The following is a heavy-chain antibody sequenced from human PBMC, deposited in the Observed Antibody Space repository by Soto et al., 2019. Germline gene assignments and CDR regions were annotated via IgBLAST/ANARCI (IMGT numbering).Heavy chain of an antibody. V-gene: IGHV1-69*13. CDR3: ARDGPYSYGMFDY. CDR1: GGTFSSYA. CDR2: IIPIFGTA. D-gene: IGHD5-18*01. Sequence: GASVKVSCKASGGTFSSYAISWVRQAPGQGLEWMGGIIPIFGTANYAQKFQGRVTITADESTSTAYMELSSLRSEDTAVYYCARDGPYSYGMFDYWGQGTLVTVSS. J-gene: IGHJ4*02.